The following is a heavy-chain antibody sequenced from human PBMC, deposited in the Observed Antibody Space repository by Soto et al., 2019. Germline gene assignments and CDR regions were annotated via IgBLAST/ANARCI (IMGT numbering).Heavy chain of an antibody. V-gene: IGHV4-34*01. J-gene: IGHJ6*02. CDR3: ARGRSSSSWRYYYYYYGMDV. CDR2: INHSGST. D-gene: IGHD6-13*01. CDR1: GGSFSGYY. Sequence: SETLSLTCAVYGGSFSGYYWSWIRQPAGKGLEWIGEINHSGSTNYSPSLNSRVTISVDTSKNQFSLKLSSLTAADTAVYYCARGRSSSSWRYYYYYYGMDVWGQGTTVTVSS.